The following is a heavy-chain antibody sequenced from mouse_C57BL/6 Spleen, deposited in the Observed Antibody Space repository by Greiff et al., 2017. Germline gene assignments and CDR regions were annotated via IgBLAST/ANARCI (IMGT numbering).Heavy chain of an antibody. D-gene: IGHD2-5*01. V-gene: IGHV1-42*01. Sequence: VQLQQSGPELVKPGASVKISCKASGYSFTGYYMNWVKQSPEKSLEWIGEINPSTGGTTYNQKFKAKATLTVDKSSSTAYMQLKSLTSEDSAVYYCARKGSNYGGFAYWGQGTLVTVSA. CDR1: GYSFTGYY. CDR3: ARKGSNYGGFAY. J-gene: IGHJ3*01. CDR2: INPSTGGT.